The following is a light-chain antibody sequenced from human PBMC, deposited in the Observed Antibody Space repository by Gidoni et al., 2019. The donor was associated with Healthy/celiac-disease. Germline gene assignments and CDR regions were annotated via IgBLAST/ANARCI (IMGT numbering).Light chain of an antibody. CDR3: QQYGSSPRVT. CDR1: QSVSSSY. J-gene: IGKJ5*01. Sequence: EIVLTQSPGTLSLSPGERATLSFRASQSVSSSYLAWYQQKPGQAPRLLIYGASSRATGIPDRFSGSGSGTDFTLTISRLEPEDCAVYYCQQYGSSPRVTFGQGTRLEIK. V-gene: IGKV3-20*01. CDR2: GAS.